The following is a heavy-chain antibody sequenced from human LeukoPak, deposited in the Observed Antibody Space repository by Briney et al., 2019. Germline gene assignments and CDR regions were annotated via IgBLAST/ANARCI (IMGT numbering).Heavy chain of an antibody. CDR3: ARLRVWFGEIRSGYNY. J-gene: IGHJ4*02. CDR1: GGSINSSSYY. CDR2: IYYSGST. V-gene: IGHV4-39*07. Sequence: RASETLSLTCTVSGGSINSSSYYWGWIRQPPGKGLEWIGSIYYSGSTYYNPSLKSRVTMSVDTSKNQFSLKLSSVTAADTAVYYCARLRVWFGEIRSGYNYWGQGTLVTVSS. D-gene: IGHD3-10*01.